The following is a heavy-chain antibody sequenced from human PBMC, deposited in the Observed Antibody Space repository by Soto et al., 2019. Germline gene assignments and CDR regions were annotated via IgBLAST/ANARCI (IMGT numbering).Heavy chain of an antibody. V-gene: IGHV3-30-3*01. Sequence: PGGSLRLSCAASGFTFSSYAMHWVRQAPGKGLEWVAVISYDGSNKYYADSVKGRFTISRDNSKNTLYLQMNSLRAEDTAVYYCARDPKVHYDSSGPRPYYYYYYGMDVWGQGTTVTVSS. J-gene: IGHJ6*02. CDR2: ISYDGSNK. D-gene: IGHD3-22*01. CDR1: GFTFSSYA. CDR3: ARDPKVHYDSSGPRPYYYYYYGMDV.